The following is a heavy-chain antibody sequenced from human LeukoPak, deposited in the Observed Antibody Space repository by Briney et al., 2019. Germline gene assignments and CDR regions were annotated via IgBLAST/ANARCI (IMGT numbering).Heavy chain of an antibody. D-gene: IGHD6-13*01. CDR3: ARRTRAAAAGWAYFDY. CDR1: GGSFSGYY. V-gene: IGHV4-34*01. J-gene: IGHJ4*02. CDR2: INHSGST. Sequence: SETLSLTCAVYGGSFSGYYWSWIRQPPGKGLEWIGEINHSGSTNYNPSLKSRVTISVDTSKNQFSLKLSSVTAADTAVYYCARRTRAAAAGWAYFDYWGQGTLVTVSS.